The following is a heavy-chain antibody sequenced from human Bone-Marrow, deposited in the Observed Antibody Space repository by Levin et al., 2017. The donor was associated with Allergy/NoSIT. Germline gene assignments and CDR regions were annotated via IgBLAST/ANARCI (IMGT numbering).Heavy chain of an antibody. D-gene: IGHD3-22*01. CDR3: ARGGTYFDSSGHNRYDPFDI. Sequence: SETLSLTCAVYGESLSGYYWSWIRQPPGKGLEWMGEINHRGSTTYKPSLRSRVTISVDTSKNHFSLKLNSVTAADTAVYYCARGGTYFDSSGHNRYDPFDIWGQGTMVAVSS. CDR2: INHRGST. J-gene: IGHJ3*02. V-gene: IGHV4-34*01. CDR1: GESLSGYY.